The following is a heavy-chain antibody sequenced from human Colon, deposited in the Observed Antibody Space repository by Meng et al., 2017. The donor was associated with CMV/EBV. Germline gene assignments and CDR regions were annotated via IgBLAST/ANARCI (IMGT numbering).Heavy chain of an antibody. CDR2: INPSSGGT. Sequence: QVQLVQSGAEVQKPGASVNTQVSCNASGYTFIDYYIHWVPQVPGQGLEWMGWINPSSGGTNFARKFRGRVTMTTDTSISTAYIKLNSLRSDDTAVYYCVRDDGHGGFYLDYWGQGTLVTVSS. CDR3: VRDDGHGGFYLDY. D-gene: IGHD3-16*01. CDR1: GYTFIDYY. V-gene: IGHV1-2*02. J-gene: IGHJ4*02.